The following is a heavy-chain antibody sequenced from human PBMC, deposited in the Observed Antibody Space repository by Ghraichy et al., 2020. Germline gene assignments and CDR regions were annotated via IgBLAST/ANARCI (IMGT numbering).Heavy chain of an antibody. CDR2: TTNSPTSE. Sequence: LSLTCAASGFTFSDYTLTWIRQAPGKGLGWVSSTTNSPTSEYYAASVRGRFTISRDNAQNSLYLQMNSLRTEDTAVYYCARMKFGRAVAALDYWGQGTLVTVS. CDR1: GFTFSDYT. V-gene: IGHV3-21*01. J-gene: IGHJ4*02. D-gene: IGHD6-19*01. CDR3: ARMKFGRAVAALDY.